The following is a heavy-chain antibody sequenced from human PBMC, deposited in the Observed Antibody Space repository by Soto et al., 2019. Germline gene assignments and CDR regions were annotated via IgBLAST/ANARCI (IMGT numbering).Heavy chain of an antibody. CDR2: IYYSGST. V-gene: IGHV4-30-4*01. D-gene: IGHD3-22*01. CDR1: GGSISSGDYY. CDR3: ARHEDYYDSSGYYFHYAFDI. Sequence: TLSLTCTFSGGSISSGDYYWSWIRQPPGKGLEWIGYIYYSGSTYYNPSLKSRVTISVDTSKNQFSLKLSSVTAADTAVYYCARHEDYYDSSGYYFHYAFDIWGQGTMVTVSS. J-gene: IGHJ3*02.